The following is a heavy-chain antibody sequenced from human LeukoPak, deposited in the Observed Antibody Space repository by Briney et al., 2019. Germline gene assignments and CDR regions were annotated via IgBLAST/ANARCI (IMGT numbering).Heavy chain of an antibody. V-gene: IGHV4-30-4*07. CDR1: GGSISSGGYS. J-gene: IGHJ6*03. CDR3: ARVTSYDYVWGSYRPYYYYYYMDV. D-gene: IGHD3-16*02. Sequence: SETLSLTCAVSGGSISSGGYSWSWIRQPPGKGLEWIGYIYYSGSTYYNPSLKSRVTISVDTSKNQFSLKLSSVTAADTAVYYCARVTSYDYVWGSYRPYYYYYYMDVWGKGTTVTVSS. CDR2: IYYSGST.